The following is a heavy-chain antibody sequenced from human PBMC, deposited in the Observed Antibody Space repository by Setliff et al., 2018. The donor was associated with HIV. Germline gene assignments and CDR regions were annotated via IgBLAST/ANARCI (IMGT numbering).Heavy chain of an antibody. CDR1: RDSINGHW. CDR3: AKGAGFYGDYTFDY. Sequence: SETLSLTCTVSRDSINGHWWSWIRQPPGKGLEWTGYIYSTGSTNYNPSLQSRVSISMDASKNKFSLKVTSVTSADTAVYYCAKGAGFYGDYTFDYWGQGNLVTVAS. CDR2: IYSTGST. J-gene: IGHJ4*02. V-gene: IGHV4-59*11. D-gene: IGHD4-17*01.